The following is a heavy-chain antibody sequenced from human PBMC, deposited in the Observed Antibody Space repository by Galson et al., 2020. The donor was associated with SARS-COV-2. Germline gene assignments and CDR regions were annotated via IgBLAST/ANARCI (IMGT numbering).Heavy chain of an antibody. J-gene: IGHJ3*02. V-gene: IGHV3-NL1*01. CDR2: IYGGGDNT. CDR1: GFTFSSHA. CDR3: ARVLGDDYNRNRFDI. Sequence: GESLKISCAASGFTFSSHAMHWVRQVPGKGLEWVSVIYGGGDNTHYADSVQGRFSISRDSSKNTLNLQMNSLRADDTAVYYCARVLGDDYNRNRFDIWGQGTMVTVSS. D-gene: IGHD4-4*01.